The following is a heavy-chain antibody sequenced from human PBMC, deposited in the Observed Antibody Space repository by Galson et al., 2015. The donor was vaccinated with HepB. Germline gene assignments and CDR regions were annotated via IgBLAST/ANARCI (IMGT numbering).Heavy chain of an antibody. CDR1: GGTFSSYA. D-gene: IGHD3-3*01. Sequence: SVKVSCKASGGTFSSYAISWVRQAPGQGLEWMGRIIPILGIANYAQKFQGRVTITAGKSTSTAYMELSSLRSEDTAVYYCARGYYDFWSGPAGWFDPWGQGTLVTVSS. CDR2: IIPILGIA. V-gene: IGHV1-69*04. CDR3: ARGYYDFWSGPAGWFDP. J-gene: IGHJ5*02.